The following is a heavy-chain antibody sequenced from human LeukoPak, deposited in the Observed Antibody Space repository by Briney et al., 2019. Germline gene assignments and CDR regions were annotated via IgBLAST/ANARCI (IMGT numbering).Heavy chain of an antibody. J-gene: IGHJ6*02. CDR1: GYTFTGYY. V-gene: IGHV1-24*01. CDR3: ASSDRYSSGYYSDYYYYGMDV. CDR2: FDPEDGET. D-gene: IGHD3-22*01. Sequence: ASVKVSCKASGYTFTGYYIHWVRQAPGKGLEWMGGFDPEDGETIYAQKFQGRVTMTEDTSTDTAYMELSSLRSEDTAVYYCASSDRYSSGYYSDYYYYGMDVWGQGTTVTVSS.